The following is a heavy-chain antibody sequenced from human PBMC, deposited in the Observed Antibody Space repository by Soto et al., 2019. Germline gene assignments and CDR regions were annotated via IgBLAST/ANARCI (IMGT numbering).Heavy chain of an antibody. Sequence: QVQLQESGPGLVKPSETLSLTCTVSGASISSYYWSWIRQPPGKGLEWIGYIYYSGSTNYTHSLRSRVTISVDTSKNQFSLKLNSVTAAATAGYYCARPRYSYGPRFDYWGQGTLVTVSS. CDR2: IYYSGST. J-gene: IGHJ4*02. D-gene: IGHD5-18*01. V-gene: IGHV4-59*01. CDR3: ARPRYSYGPRFDY. CDR1: GASISSYY.